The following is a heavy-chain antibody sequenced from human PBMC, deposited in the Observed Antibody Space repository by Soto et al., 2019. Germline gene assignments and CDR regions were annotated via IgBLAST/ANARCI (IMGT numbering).Heavy chain of an antibody. CDR3: TRDLCGGNSS. CDR2: IKSKTDGGTT. D-gene: IGHD2-21*02. J-gene: IGHJ5*02. Sequence: GGSLRLSCAASGFTFSNAWMNWVRQAPGKGLEWVGHIKSKTDGGTTDYAAPVKGRFTISRDYSKNTLYLQMNSLKTEDTAVYYCTRDLCGGNSSWGQGTLVTVSS. V-gene: IGHV3-15*07. CDR1: GFTFSNAW.